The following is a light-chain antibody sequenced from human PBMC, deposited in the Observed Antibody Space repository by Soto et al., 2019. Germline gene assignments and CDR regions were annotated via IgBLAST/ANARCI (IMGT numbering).Light chain of an antibody. CDR1: ESVSNNY. J-gene: IGKJ1*01. CDR2: TAS. Sequence: EIVLTQSPGTLSLSPGERATLSCRASESVSNNYLAWYQQKPGQAPRLLIYTASSRATGIPDRFSGSGSGTDFTLTISRLEPEDFAVYYCQQYSYLLWTFGQGTKVEIK. V-gene: IGKV3-20*01. CDR3: QQYSYLLWT.